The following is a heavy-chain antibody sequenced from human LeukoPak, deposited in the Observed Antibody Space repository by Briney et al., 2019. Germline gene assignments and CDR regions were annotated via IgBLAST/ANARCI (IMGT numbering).Heavy chain of an antibody. Sequence: ASVKLSCKASGYTVSGYYMHWGRQAPGQGLEWMRWINPNTGGTNYAQRFQGRVTMTRDKPSSTAYMELSRLRSDDTAMFYCASTTFLDDWGQGTLVTVSS. CDR2: INPNTGGT. D-gene: IGHD1-1*01. CDR3: ASTTFLDD. CDR1: GYTVSGYY. V-gene: IGHV1-2*02. J-gene: IGHJ4*02.